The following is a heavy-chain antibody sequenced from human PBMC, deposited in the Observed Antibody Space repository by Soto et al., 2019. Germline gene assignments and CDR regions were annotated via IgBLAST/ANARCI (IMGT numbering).Heavy chain of an antibody. Sequence: SGGSLRLSCAASGFTFSSYSMNWVRQAPGKGLEWVSSISSSSSYIYYADSVKGRFTISRDNAKNSLYLQMNSLRAEDTAVYYCARGSRIAAAGNFAYWGQGTLVTVS. CDR3: ARGSRIAAAGNFAY. CDR1: GFTFSSYS. V-gene: IGHV3-21*01. CDR2: ISSSSSYI. J-gene: IGHJ4*02. D-gene: IGHD6-13*01.